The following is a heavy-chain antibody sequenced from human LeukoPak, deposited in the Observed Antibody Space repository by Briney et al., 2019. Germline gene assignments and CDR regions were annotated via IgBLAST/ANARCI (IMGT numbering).Heavy chain of an antibody. V-gene: IGHV3-7*01. CDR3: AKGGVVGTRYYFDS. Sequence: GGSLRLSCAASGFSFSYYWMSWVRQAPGKGLEWVANTKEDGSGSSYVDSVKGRFTISRDNAKNSLYLQMNSLRAEDSAVYYCAKGGVVGTRYYFDSWGQGTLVTVSS. CDR1: GFSFSYYW. J-gene: IGHJ4*02. D-gene: IGHD2-15*01. CDR2: TKEDGSGS.